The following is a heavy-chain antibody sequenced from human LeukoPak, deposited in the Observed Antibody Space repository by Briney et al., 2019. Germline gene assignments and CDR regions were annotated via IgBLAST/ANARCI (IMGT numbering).Heavy chain of an antibody. CDR1: GLTFSSYS. V-gene: IGHV3-48*04. CDR3: ARDGTRYSASHAFDI. Sequence: GGSLRLSCAGSGLTFSSYSMNWVRHAPGKGLEWVSYIGHTGSITDYADSVKGRFTISRDNAKNSLYLQMNSLRAEDTAVYYCARDGTRYSASHAFDIWGQGTMVTVSS. D-gene: IGHD1-26*01. J-gene: IGHJ3*02. CDR2: IGHTGSIT.